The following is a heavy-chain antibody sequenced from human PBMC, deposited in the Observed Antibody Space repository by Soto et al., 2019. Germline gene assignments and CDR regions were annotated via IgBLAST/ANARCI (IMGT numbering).Heavy chain of an antibody. J-gene: IGHJ4*02. Sequence: QVQLVQSGAEVKKPGASVKVSCKASGYTFTSYAMHWVRQAPGQRPEWMGWINGGNGYTTYSQKFQGRVTITKDTSASTSYMELSSLRSEDTAVYYCARAGGDCSRAGCYMIEYWGQGTLVTVSS. CDR2: INGGNGYT. D-gene: IGHD2-2*02. CDR3: ARAGGDCSRAGCYMIEY. CDR1: GYTFTSYA. V-gene: IGHV1-3*01.